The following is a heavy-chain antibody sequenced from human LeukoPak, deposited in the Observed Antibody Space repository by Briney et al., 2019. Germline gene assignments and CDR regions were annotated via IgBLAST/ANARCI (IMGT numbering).Heavy chain of an antibody. Sequence: GGSLRLSCAASGFAFRNYEINWVRQAPGKGLKWVSFISNRLGDRVDYADSVKGRFTISRDNAKNSVYLQMNSLRADDTGIYYCARGPGYCSGGSCYSWFDSWGQGTLVTVSS. CDR3: ARGPGYCSGGSCYSWFDS. J-gene: IGHJ5*01. CDR1: GFAFRNYE. V-gene: IGHV3-48*03. D-gene: IGHD2-15*01. CDR2: ISNRLGDRV.